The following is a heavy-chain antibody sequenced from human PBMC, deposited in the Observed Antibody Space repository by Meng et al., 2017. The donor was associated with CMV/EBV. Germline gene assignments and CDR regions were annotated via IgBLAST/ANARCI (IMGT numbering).Heavy chain of an antibody. CDR1: GYSFTSYW. J-gene: IGHJ4*02. V-gene: IGHV5-51*01. Sequence: GESLKISCKGSGYSFTSYWIGWVRQMPGKGLECMGIIYPGDSDTRYSPSFQGQVTISADKSISTAYLQWSSLKASDTAMYYCARSTGIWFGELFLDYWGQGTLVTVSS. CDR2: IYPGDSDT. D-gene: IGHD3-10*01. CDR3: ARSTGIWFGELFLDY.